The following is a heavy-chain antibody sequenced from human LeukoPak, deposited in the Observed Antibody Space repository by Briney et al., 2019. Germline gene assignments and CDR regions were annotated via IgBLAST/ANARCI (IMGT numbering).Heavy chain of an antibody. CDR2: IYHSGST. D-gene: IGHD4-23*01. Sequence: PSETLSLTCTVSGGSISSGGYYWSWIRQPPGKGLEWIGYIYHSGSTYYNPSLKSRVTISVDRSKNQFSLKLSSVTAADTAVYYCARGVYGGNPLDYWGQGTLVTVSS. CDR1: GGSISSGGYY. V-gene: IGHV4-30-2*01. J-gene: IGHJ4*02. CDR3: ARGVYGGNPLDY.